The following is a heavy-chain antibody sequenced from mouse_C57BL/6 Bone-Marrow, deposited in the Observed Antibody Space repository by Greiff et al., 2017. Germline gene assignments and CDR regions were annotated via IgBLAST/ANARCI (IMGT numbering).Heavy chain of an antibody. CDR1: GYTFTSYW. D-gene: IGHD1-1*01. Sequence: VQLQQSGAELAKPGASVKLSCKASGYTFTSYWMHWVKQRPGQGLEWIGYINPSSGYTKYNQKFKDKATLTADKSSSTSYMQLSSLTYEDSEVYYCARITTVVATDFDYWGQGTTLTVSS. J-gene: IGHJ2*01. CDR3: ARITTVVATDFDY. CDR2: INPSSGYT. V-gene: IGHV1-7*01.